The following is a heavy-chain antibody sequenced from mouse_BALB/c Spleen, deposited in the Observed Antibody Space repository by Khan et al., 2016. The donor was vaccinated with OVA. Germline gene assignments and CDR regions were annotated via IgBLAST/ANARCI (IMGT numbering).Heavy chain of an antibody. D-gene: IGHD2-10*01. Sequence: QVQLKESGPGLVAPSQSLSITCTISGFSLTNYGVHWVRQPPGKGLEWLVVKWSDGSTTYNSALKSRLTISKDNSKSQVFLKMNSLQTDDTAMYFCAGQPYYHYNIMDYWGQGTSVTVSS. CDR3: AGQPYYHYNIMDY. V-gene: IGHV2-6-1*01. CDR1: GFSLTNYG. CDR2: KWSDGST. J-gene: IGHJ4*01.